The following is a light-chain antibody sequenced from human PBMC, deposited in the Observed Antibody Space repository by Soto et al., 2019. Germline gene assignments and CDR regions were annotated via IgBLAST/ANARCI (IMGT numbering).Light chain of an antibody. CDR1: STDVGGFNY. Sequence: QSVLTQPAFVSGSPGRAVTISCTGTSTDVGGFNYVSWYQHLPGRAPKLIIYDVTNRPSGISYRFSASKSGRTASLTISGLQAEDEADYYCSSYSSSTTHLVFGGGTKVTVL. J-gene: IGLJ2*01. V-gene: IGLV2-14*03. CDR3: SSYSSSTTHLV. CDR2: DVT.